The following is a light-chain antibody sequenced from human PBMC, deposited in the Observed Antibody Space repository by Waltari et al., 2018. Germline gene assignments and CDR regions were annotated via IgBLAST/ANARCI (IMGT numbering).Light chain of an antibody. Sequence: IMVTQSSATLPPSPGGNGTPSSRASQSLTRSTLAWSQQKPGQPPRLLIYGTSTRAAVMPDSISGSCGASDFSPTSSRQPPEDFATYYCQQYEYSPWTFGQGTRVE. CDR2: GTS. CDR1: QSLTRST. J-gene: IGKJ1*01. CDR3: QQYEYSPWT. V-gene: IGKV3D-15*01.